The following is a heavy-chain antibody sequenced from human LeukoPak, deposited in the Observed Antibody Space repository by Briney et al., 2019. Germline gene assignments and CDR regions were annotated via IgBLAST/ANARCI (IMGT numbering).Heavy chain of an antibody. V-gene: IGHV3-23*01. J-gene: IGHJ3*02. CDR2: ISGSGGST. CDR3: ARSSSWRTDAFDI. Sequence: GGSLRLSCAASGFTFSSYAMSWVRQAPGKGLEWVSAISGSGGSTYYADSVKGRFTISRDNSKNTLYLQMNSLRAEDTAVYYCARSSSWRTDAFDIWGQGTMVTVSS. D-gene: IGHD6-13*01. CDR1: GFTFSSYA.